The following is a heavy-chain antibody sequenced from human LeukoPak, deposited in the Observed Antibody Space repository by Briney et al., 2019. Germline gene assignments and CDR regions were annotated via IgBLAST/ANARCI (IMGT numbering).Heavy chain of an antibody. CDR2: INHSGST. CDR1: GGSFSGYY. V-gene: IGHV4-34*01. J-gene: IGHJ4*02. Sequence: SSETLSLTCAVYGGSFSGYYWSWIRQPPGKGLEWIGEINHSGSTNYNPSLKSRVTISVDTSKNQFSLKLSSVTAADTAVYYCARHVVTRGYSSGWYYFDYWGQGTLVTVSS. D-gene: IGHD6-19*01. CDR3: ARHVVTRGYSSGWYYFDY.